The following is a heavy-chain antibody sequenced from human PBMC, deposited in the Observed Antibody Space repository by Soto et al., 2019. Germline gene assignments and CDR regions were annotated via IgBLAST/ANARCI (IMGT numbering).Heavy chain of an antibody. CDR2: IYYSGST. J-gene: IGHJ6*02. Sequence: TLSLTCTVSGGSISSYYWSWIRQPPGKGLEWIGYIYYSGSTNYNPSLKSRVTISVDTSKNQFSLKLSSVTAADTAVYYCARQGFGPLHGLVDVWGQGTTVTVSS. D-gene: IGHD3-10*01. V-gene: IGHV4-59*01. CDR1: GGSISSYY. CDR3: ARQGFGPLHGLVDV.